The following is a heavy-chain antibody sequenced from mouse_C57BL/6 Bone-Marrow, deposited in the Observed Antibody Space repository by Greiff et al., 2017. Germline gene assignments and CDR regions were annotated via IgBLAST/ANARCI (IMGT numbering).Heavy chain of an antibody. CDR3: ARGYYVSSYGY. J-gene: IGHJ2*01. D-gene: IGHD1-1*01. CDR1: GYAFTNYL. Sequence: QVQLQQSGAELVRPGTSVKVSCKASGYAFTNYLIEWVKQRPGQGLEWIGVINPGSGGTNYNEKFKGKATLTADTSSSTTYMQLSSLASEVSAVYFCARGYYVSSYGYWGQGTTLTVSS. CDR2: INPGSGGT. V-gene: IGHV1-54*01.